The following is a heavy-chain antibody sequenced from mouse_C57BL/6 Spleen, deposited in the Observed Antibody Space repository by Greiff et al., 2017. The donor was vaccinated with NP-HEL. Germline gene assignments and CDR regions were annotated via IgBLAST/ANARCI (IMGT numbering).Heavy chain of an antibody. CDR2: INPSNGGT. D-gene: IGHD2-3*01. V-gene: IGHV1-53*01. Sequence: QVQLQQPGTELVKPGASVKLSCKASGYTFTSYWMHWVKQRPGQGLEWIGNINPSNGGTNYNEKFKSKATLTVDKSSSTAYMQLSSLTSEDSAVYYCARGGGYYEDWYFDVWGTGTTVTVSS. J-gene: IGHJ1*03. CDR3: ARGGGYYEDWYFDV. CDR1: GYTFTSYW.